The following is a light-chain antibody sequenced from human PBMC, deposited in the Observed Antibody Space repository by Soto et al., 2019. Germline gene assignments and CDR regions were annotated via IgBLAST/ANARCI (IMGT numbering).Light chain of an antibody. CDR3: MQALQTPLT. J-gene: IGKJ4*01. Sequence: DIVMTQSPLSLPVTPGEPASISCRSSQSLLHSNGYNYLDWYLQKPGQSPQLLIYLGSNRASGGPDRFSGSGSGTDFTLKISRVEAEYVGVYYCMQALQTPLTFGGGTKVEIK. CDR1: QSLLHSNGYNY. CDR2: LGS. V-gene: IGKV2-28*01.